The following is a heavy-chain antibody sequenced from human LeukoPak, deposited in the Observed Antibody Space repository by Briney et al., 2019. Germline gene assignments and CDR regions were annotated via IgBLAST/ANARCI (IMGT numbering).Heavy chain of an antibody. Sequence: AGGSLRLSCAASGFTFSSYSMNWVRQAPGKGLEWVSSISSSSSYIYYADSVKGRFTISRDNAKNSLYLQMNSLRAEDTAVYYCARELDGSVDYWGQGTLVTVSS. V-gene: IGHV3-21*01. J-gene: IGHJ4*02. D-gene: IGHD3-10*01. CDR3: ARELDGSVDY. CDR1: GFTFSSYS. CDR2: ISSSSSYI.